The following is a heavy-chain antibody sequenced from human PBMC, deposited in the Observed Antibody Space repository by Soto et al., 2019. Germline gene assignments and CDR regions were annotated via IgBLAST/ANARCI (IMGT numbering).Heavy chain of an antibody. Sequence: PGGSLRLSCAASGLTFSSYAMSWVRQAPGKGLEWVSVISGSGVATYYAGSVKGRFTISRDNSKSTLYLQVTSLRAEDTAVYYCAKDEGWYYYGSGSGDYYMDVWGKGTTVTAP. J-gene: IGHJ6*03. D-gene: IGHD3-10*01. CDR2: ISGSGVAT. V-gene: IGHV3-23*01. CDR3: AKDEGWYYYGSGSGDYYMDV. CDR1: GLTFSSYA.